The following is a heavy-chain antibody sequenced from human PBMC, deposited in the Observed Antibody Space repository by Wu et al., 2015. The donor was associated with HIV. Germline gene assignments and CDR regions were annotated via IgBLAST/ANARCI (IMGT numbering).Heavy chain of an antibody. CDR3: ARGGYYDSSGWLSGCYFDY. V-gene: IGHV1-69*11. D-gene: IGHD3-22*01. J-gene: IGHJ4*02. CDR2: IIPLLGTP. Sequence: QVQLVQSGSEVKKPGSSVKVSCRASGGTFNNYAVSWVRQAPGQGLEWMGGIIPLLGTPNYAQNFQGRLTITADESTSTAYMELSSLRSEDTAVYYCARGGYYDSSGWLSGCYFDYWGQGTLVTVSS. CDR1: GGTFNNYA.